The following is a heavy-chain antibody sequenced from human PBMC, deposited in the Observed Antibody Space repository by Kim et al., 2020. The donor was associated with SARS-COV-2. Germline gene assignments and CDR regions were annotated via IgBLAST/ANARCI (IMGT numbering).Heavy chain of an antibody. CDR3: ATDYGDYVDYYYYMDV. J-gene: IGHJ6*03. V-gene: IGHV4-39*01. D-gene: IGHD4-17*01. Sequence: SLKSRVTISVDTSKNQFSLKLSSVTAADTAVYYCATDYGDYVDYYYYMDVWGKGTTVTVSS.